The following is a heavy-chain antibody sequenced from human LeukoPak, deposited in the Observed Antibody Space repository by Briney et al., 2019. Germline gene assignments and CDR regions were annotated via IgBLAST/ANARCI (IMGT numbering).Heavy chain of an antibody. D-gene: IGHD3-10*01. Sequence: GESLKISCKGSGYSFTSYWIGWVRQMPGKGLEWMGIIYPGDSDTRYSPSFQGQVTISADKSISTAYLQWSSLKASDTAMYYCASRLHTIIRGVEHDAFDIWGQGTMVTVSS. CDR3: ASRLHTIIRGVEHDAFDI. CDR2: IYPGDSDT. V-gene: IGHV5-51*01. CDR1: GYSFTSYW. J-gene: IGHJ3*02.